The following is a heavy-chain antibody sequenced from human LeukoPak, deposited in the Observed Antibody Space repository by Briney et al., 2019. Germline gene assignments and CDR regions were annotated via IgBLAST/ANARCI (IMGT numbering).Heavy chain of an antibody. V-gene: IGHV4-34*01. CDR2: INHSGST. CDR1: GGSFSGYY. J-gene: IGHJ4*02. CDR3: ARGRNWNPRKYYFDY. Sequence: SETLSLTRAVYGGSFSGYYWSWIRQPPGKGLEWIGEINHSGSTNYNPSLKSRVTISVDTSKNQFSLKLSSVTAADTAVYYCARGRNWNPRKYYFDYWGQGTLVTVSS. D-gene: IGHD1-20*01.